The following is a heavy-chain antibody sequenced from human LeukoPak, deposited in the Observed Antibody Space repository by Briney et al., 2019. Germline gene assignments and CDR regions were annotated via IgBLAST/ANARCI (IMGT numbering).Heavy chain of an antibody. Sequence: PGGSLRLSCAASGFTFSSYEMNWVRQAPGKVLEWVSYISGASSLIYYADSVKGRFTISRDNAKNSLYLQMNSLRGEDTAVYYCARGYSSGCHFDLWGQGTLVTVSS. CDR2: ISGASSLI. J-gene: IGHJ4*02. V-gene: IGHV3-48*03. CDR1: GFTFSSYE. D-gene: IGHD6-19*01. CDR3: ARGYSSGCHFDL.